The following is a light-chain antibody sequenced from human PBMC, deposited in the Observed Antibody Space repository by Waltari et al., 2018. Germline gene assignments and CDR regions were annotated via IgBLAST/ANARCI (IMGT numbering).Light chain of an antibody. V-gene: IGLV2-23*02. Sequence: QSALTQPASVSGSPGQSITLPCPGTSSDVGRYNHVSWYQQHPGEVPRLLIYDVFQRPSGVSSRFSGSKSDNTASLTISGLQADDEADYFCCSYAGTYTFVVFGGGTKLTVL. CDR3: CSYAGTYTFVV. J-gene: IGLJ2*01. CDR2: DVF. CDR1: SSDVGRYNH.